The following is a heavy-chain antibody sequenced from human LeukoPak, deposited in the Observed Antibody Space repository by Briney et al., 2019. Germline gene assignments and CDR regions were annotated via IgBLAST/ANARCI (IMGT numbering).Heavy chain of an antibody. CDR2: IYYSGST. CDR1: GGSISSSSYY. Sequence: SETLSLTCTVSGGSISSSSYYWGWIRQPPGKGLEWIGSIYYSGSTYYNPSLKSRVTISVDTSKNQFSLKLSSVTAADTAVYYCARLLLNRNHGWFDPWGRGTLVTVSS. D-gene: IGHD1-14*01. J-gene: IGHJ5*02. CDR3: ARLLLNRNHGWFDP. V-gene: IGHV4-39*01.